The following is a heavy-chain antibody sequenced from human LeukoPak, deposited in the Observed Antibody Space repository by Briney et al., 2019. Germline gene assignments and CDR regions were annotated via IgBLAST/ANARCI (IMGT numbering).Heavy chain of an antibody. D-gene: IGHD2-2*01. CDR3: VRAAMPYIINGRRFDY. CDR1: GFTSSAYD. Sequence: GGSLGLSCAASGFTSSAYDMHWVRQIPGGGLEWVSTSGTVGDTFYSDSVTGRFTISRENAKNSVHLQMNSLRVEDSAIYFCVRAAMPYIINGRRFDYWGQGTLVTVSS. CDR2: SGTVGDT. J-gene: IGHJ4*02. V-gene: IGHV3-13*04.